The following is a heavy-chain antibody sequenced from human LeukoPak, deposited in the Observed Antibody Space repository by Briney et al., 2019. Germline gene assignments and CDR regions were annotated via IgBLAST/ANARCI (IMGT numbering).Heavy chain of an antibody. V-gene: IGHV3-21*01. J-gene: IGHJ4*02. CDR2: ISSSSSYI. CDR1: GFTFCSYS. D-gene: IGHD1-26*01. CDR3: ARDKIVGATYFDY. Sequence: GGSLRLSCAASGFTFCSYSMNWVRQAPGKGLEWVSSISSSSSYIYYADSVKGRFTISRDNAKNSLYLQMNSLRAEDTAVYYCARDKIVGATYFDYWGQGTLVTVSS.